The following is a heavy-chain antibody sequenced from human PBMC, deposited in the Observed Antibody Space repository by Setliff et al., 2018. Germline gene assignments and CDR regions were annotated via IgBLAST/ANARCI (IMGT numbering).Heavy chain of an antibody. CDR1: GGTFSDYG. CDR3: VREGVDSRSSTDYRYYMDV. J-gene: IGHJ6*03. CDR2: TIPIFGTT. D-gene: IGHD3-22*01. V-gene: IGHV1-69*05. Sequence: ASVKVSCKASGGTFSDYGISWVRQAPGQGLEWMGGTIPIFGTTDYAQKFQGRVTIITDESTSTAFMQLSSLRSEDTAVYYCVREGVDSRSSTDYRYYMDVWGKGTTITVSS.